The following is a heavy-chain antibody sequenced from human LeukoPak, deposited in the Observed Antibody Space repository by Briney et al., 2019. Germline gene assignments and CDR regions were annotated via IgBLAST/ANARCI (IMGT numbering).Heavy chain of an antibody. J-gene: IGHJ4*02. V-gene: IGHV3-30*02. D-gene: IGHD1-26*01. CDR3: AKGSGSYAPGFDY. CDR1: GFTFSSYG. Sequence: PGESLRLSCEASGFTFSSYGMHWVRQAPGKGLDWVAFIRYDGSSEYYGDSVKGRFTISRDNSKNTLYLQMNSLRAEDTAVYYCAKGSGSYAPGFDYWGQGTLVTVSS. CDR2: IRYDGSSE.